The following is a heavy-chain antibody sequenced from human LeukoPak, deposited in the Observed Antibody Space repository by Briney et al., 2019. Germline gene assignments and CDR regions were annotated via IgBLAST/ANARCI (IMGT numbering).Heavy chain of an antibody. CDR2: ISYDGSNK. J-gene: IGHJ4*02. CDR1: GFTFSSYA. D-gene: IGHD2-15*01. V-gene: IGHV3-30*01. CDR3: ARDRVVGDREKYFDY. Sequence: GGSLRLSCAASGFTFSSYAMHWVRQAPGKGLERVAVISYDGSNKYYADSVKGRFTISRDNSKNTLYLQMNSLRAEDTAVYYCARDRVVGDREKYFDYWGQGTLVTVSS.